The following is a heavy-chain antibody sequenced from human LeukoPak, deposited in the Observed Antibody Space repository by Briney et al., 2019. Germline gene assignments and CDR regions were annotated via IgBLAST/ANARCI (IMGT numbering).Heavy chain of an antibody. CDR2: IKQDGSEK. Sequence: GGSLRLSCAASGFTFGTYWMSWVRQAPGKGLEWVASIKQDGSEKYYVDSVKGRFTISRDNAKNSLYLQINSLRVEDTAVYYCDYRGEWGQGILVTVSS. CDR1: GFTFGTYW. V-gene: IGHV3-7*05. D-gene: IGHD3-10*01. CDR3: DYRGE. J-gene: IGHJ4*02.